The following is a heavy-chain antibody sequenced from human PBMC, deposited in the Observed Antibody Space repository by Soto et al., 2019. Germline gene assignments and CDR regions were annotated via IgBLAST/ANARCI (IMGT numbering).Heavy chain of an antibody. CDR3: AKRLTTVTTVFDY. CDR1: GLTSSTYA. Sequence: EVQLLQSGGDLVQPGGSLRLSCAASGLTSSTYAMSWVRQAPGKGLEWVSGISGSGGSTYYADSVKGRFTISGDNSKNMLYLQMNSLRAEDTAVYYCAKRLTTVTTVFDYWGQGTLVTVSS. V-gene: IGHV3-23*01. J-gene: IGHJ4*02. CDR2: ISGSGGST. D-gene: IGHD4-17*01.